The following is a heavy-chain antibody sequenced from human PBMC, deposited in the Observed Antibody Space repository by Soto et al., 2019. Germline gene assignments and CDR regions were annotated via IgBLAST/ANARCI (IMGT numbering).Heavy chain of an antibody. CDR3: ARSGGYCSSTSCYKVLWWFDP. CDR1: GYTFTGYY. J-gene: IGHJ5*02. Sequence: ASVKVSCKASGYTFTGYYMRWVRQAPGQGLEWMGWINPNSGGTNYAQKFQGRVTMTRDTSISTAYMELSRLRSDDTAVYYCARSGGYCSSTSCYKVLWWFDPWGQGTLVTVSS. D-gene: IGHD2-2*02. V-gene: IGHV1-2*02. CDR2: INPNSGGT.